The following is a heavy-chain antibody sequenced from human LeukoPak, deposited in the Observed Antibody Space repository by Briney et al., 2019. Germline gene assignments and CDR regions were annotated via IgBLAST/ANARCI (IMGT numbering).Heavy chain of an antibody. CDR2: ITSSSSTI. CDR1: GFTIRTFS. Sequence: PGGSLRLSCAASGFTIRTFSMNWVRQAPGKGLEWVSYITSSSSTIYYADSVKGRFTISRDNAKNSLFLQMNSLRDEDTAVYYCARDMYYGDYEIDYWGQGTLVTVSS. CDR3: ARDMYYGDYEIDY. V-gene: IGHV3-48*02. J-gene: IGHJ4*02. D-gene: IGHD4-17*01.